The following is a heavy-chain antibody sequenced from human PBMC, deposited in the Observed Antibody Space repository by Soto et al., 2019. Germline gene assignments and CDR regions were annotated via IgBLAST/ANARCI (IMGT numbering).Heavy chain of an antibody. CDR3: ARGYNWNCYSYMDV. D-gene: IGHD1-20*01. CDR1: GFTFSSYG. CDR2: IWYDGSNK. J-gene: IGHJ6*03. Sequence: PGGSLRLSCAASGFTFSSYGMHWVRQAPGKGLEWVAVIWYDGSNKYYADSVKGRFTISRDNSKNTLYLQMNSLRAADTAVYYCARGYNWNCYSYMDVWGKGTTVTVSS. V-gene: IGHV3-33*01.